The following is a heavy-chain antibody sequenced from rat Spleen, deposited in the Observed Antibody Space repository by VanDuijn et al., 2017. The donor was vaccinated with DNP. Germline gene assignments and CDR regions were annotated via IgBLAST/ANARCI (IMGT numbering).Heavy chain of an antibody. V-gene: IGHV3-1*01. CDR2: INYSGST. CDR3: ARGNDGYYPDWYFDF. CDR1: GFSITSNY. J-gene: IGHJ1*01. D-gene: IGHD1-12*03. Sequence: EVQLQESGPGLVKPSQSLSLTCSVTGFSITSNYWGWIRKLQGNKMEWIGYINYSGSTGYNPSLKSRISISRDTSKNQFFLQLNSVTTEDTATYYCARGNDGYYPDWYFDFWGPGTMVTVSS.